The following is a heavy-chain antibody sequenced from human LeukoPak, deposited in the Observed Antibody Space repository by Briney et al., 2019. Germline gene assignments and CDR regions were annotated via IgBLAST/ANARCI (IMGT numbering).Heavy chain of an antibody. CDR1: GFTFSSYA. D-gene: IGHD6-13*01. Sequence: PGGPLRLSCAASGFTFSSYAMSWVRQAPGKGLEWVSAISASGGSTYYADSVKGRFTISRDNSKNTLSLQMDSLRAEDTAVYYCAKRIAAAGPYFDSGAKGTLVTVSS. CDR2: ISASGGST. V-gene: IGHV3-23*01. J-gene: IGHJ4*02. CDR3: AKRIAAAGPYFDS.